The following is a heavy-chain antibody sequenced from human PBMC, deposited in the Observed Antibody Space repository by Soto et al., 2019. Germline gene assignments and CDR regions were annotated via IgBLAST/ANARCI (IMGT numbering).Heavy chain of an antibody. J-gene: IGHJ3*01. V-gene: IGHV4-31*03. CDR3: ARARLRAVYAFDF. CDR1: GVSITSGAYY. Sequence: SETLSLTCTLSGVSITSGAYYWTWVLHHPGKGLEWIGYIYYNGNTYFSPSLKSRLTISIDTSKNQFSLKLSSVSAADTAMYYCARARLRAVYAFDFWGKGTMVTVS. D-gene: IGHD4-17*01. CDR2: IYYNGNT.